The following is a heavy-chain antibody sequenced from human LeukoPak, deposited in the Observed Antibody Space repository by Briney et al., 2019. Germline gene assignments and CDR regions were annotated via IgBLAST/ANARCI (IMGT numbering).Heavy chain of an antibody. CDR1: GGSISSYY. CDR3: ARAETIQTYFDY. J-gene: IGHJ4*02. Sequence: PSETLSLTCTVSGGSISSYYWSWIRQPPGKGLEWIGYIYYSGSTNYNPSLKSRVTISVDTSKNQFSLKLSSVTAADTAVYYCARAETIQTYFDYWGQGTLVTVSS. V-gene: IGHV4-59*01. CDR2: IYYSGST. D-gene: IGHD1-1*01.